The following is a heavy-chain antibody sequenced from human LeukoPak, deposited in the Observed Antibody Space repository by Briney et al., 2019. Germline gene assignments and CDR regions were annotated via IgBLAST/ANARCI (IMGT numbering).Heavy chain of an antibody. CDR2: ISARGDST. J-gene: IGHJ4*02. D-gene: IGHD5-18*01. CDR1: GFTFSSYA. V-gene: IGHV3-23*01. CDR3: VGRGYSYGGRGC. Sequence: GGSLRLSCAASGFTFSSYAMAWVRQAPGKGLEWVSTISARGDSTYYADSVEGRFTISRDNSKNTLYLQMNSLRAEDTAVYYCVGRGYSYGGRGCWGQGTLVTVSS.